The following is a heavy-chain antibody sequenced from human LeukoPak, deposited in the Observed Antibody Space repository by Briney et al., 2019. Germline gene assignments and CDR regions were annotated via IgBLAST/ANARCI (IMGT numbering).Heavy chain of an antibody. CDR2: IKQDGSGK. J-gene: IGHJ4*02. D-gene: IGHD3-16*01. CDR1: GFTFTTYW. CDR3: ARGGGNFDY. V-gene: IGHV3-7*01. Sequence: PGGSLRLSCAASGFTFTTYWMSWVRQAPGKGLEWVANIKQDGSGKYYVDSVKGRFIISRDNGISSLYLQLNSLRAEDTAVYYCARGGGNFDYWGQGALVTVSS.